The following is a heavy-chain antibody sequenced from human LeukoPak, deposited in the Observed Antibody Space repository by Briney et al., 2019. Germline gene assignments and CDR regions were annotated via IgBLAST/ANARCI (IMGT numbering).Heavy chain of an antibody. CDR2: IYYSGTT. V-gene: IGHV4-61*01. CDR1: GGSVSSGSYY. CDR3: ARGSPTPDY. D-gene: IGHD1-26*01. Sequence: KPSETLSLTCTVSGGSVSSGSYYWSWIRQPPGKGLEWIGYIYYSGTTNYNPSLKSRVTLSVDTSKNQFSLRLTSVTAADTAVYFCARGSPTPDYWGQGTLVTVSS. J-gene: IGHJ4*02.